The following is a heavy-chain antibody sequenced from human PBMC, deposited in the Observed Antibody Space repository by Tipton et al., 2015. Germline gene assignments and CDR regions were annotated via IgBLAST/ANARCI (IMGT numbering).Heavy chain of an antibody. J-gene: IGHJ2*01. CDR2: IQYSGGT. Sequence: TLSLTCTVSSDSINKYYWSWIRQPPGKELQWIGYIQYSGGTNYNPSLKSRVTISVDTSKNQFSLKLSSVTAADTAVYYCARALFYGGNTDWYFDLWGRGTLVTVSS. V-gene: IGHV4-59*01. CDR3: ARALFYGGNTDWYFDL. D-gene: IGHD4-23*01. CDR1: SDSINKYY.